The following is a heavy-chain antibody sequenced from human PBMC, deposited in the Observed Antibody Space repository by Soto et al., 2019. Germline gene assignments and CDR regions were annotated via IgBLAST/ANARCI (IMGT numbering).Heavy chain of an antibody. D-gene: IGHD6-13*01. Sequence: GGSLRLSCAASGFTFSSYWMSWVRQAPGKGLEWVANIKQDGSEKYYVDSVKGRFTISRDNAKNSLYLQMNSLRAEDTAVYYCARVMRGSSSWSYYYYYYMDVWGKGTTVTVSS. CDR3: ARVMRGSSSWSYYYYYYMDV. V-gene: IGHV3-7*01. CDR1: GFTFSSYW. CDR2: IKQDGSEK. J-gene: IGHJ6*03.